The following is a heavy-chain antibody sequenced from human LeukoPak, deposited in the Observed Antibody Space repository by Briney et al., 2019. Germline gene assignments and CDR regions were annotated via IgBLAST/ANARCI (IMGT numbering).Heavy chain of an antibody. CDR3: ANEAYSSGYYGLDY. CDR2: ISGSGGST. J-gene: IGHJ4*02. D-gene: IGHD3-22*01. Sequence: GGSLRLSCAASGFTFSSYAMSWVRQAPGKGLGWVSAISGSGGSTYYADSVKGRFTISRDNSKNTLYLQMNSLRAEDTAVYYCANEAYSSGYYGLDYWGQGTLVTVSS. V-gene: IGHV3-23*01. CDR1: GFTFSSYA.